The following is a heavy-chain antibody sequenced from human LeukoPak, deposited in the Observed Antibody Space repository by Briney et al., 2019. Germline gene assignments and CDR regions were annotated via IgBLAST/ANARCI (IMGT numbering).Heavy chain of an antibody. J-gene: IGHJ4*02. CDR3: AKPRASSWYSDY. CDR1: GFTFSSYA. Sequence: GGSLRLSCAASGFTFSSYAMSWVRQAPGKGLEWVSAISGSGGSTYYADSVKGRFTISRDNSMNTLYLQMNSLRAEDTAVYYCAKPRASSWYSDYWGQGTLVTVSS. D-gene: IGHD6-13*01. CDR2: ISGSGGST. V-gene: IGHV3-23*01.